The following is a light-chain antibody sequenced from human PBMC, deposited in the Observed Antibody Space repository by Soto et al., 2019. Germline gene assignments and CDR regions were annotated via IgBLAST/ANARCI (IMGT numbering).Light chain of an antibody. Sequence: QSALTQPPSASGSPGQSVTISCTGTSSDVGGYNYVSWYQQHPGKAPKLTIYDVSQRPSGVPDRFSGSKSGNTASLTVSGLQAEDEADYYCSSYAGAHIVFGTGTKVTVL. CDR1: SSDVGGYNY. CDR3: SSYAGAHIV. CDR2: DVS. J-gene: IGLJ1*01. V-gene: IGLV2-8*01.